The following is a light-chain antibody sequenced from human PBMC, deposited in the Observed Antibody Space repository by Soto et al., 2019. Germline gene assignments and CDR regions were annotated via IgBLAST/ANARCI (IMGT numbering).Light chain of an antibody. V-gene: IGKV3-15*01. Sequence: EIVMTQSPATLSVSPGDRATLSCRASQSVSNNLVWYQQKPGQAPRLLIYGASSRSTGIPARFSGSGSGTEFTLTISSLQSEDFAVYYCQQYNNWPRTFGQGTKVDIK. J-gene: IGKJ1*01. CDR2: GAS. CDR1: QSVSNN. CDR3: QQYNNWPRT.